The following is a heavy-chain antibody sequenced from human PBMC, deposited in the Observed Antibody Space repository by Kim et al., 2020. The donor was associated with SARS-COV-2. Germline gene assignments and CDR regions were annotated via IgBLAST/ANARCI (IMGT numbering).Heavy chain of an antibody. CDR3: AKIHRGRGSSWAGIDP. Sequence: GGSLRLSCAASGFTFSSYAMHWVRQAPGKGLEWVGGIRSNGSSKYYADSVKGRFSISRDNSKNTPYLQMNSLRAEDTAVYYCAKIHRGRGSSWAGIDPWGQGTLVTVSS. V-gene: IGHV3-30*18. CDR2: IRSNGSSK. CDR1: GFTFSSYA. J-gene: IGHJ5*02. D-gene: IGHD6-13*01.